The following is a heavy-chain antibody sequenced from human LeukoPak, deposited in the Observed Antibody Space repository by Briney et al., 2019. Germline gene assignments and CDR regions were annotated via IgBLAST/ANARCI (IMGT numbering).Heavy chain of an antibody. CDR1: GGSISSYY. Sequence: LSLTCTVSGGSISSYYWSWIRQPPGKGLEWVSGISWNSGSIGYADSVKGRFTISRDNAKNSLYLQMNSLRAEDTALYYCAKVGYYSNYGDYFDNWGQGTQVTVSS. J-gene: IGHJ4*02. CDR3: AKVGYYSNYGDYFDN. CDR2: ISWNSGSI. V-gene: IGHV3-9*01. D-gene: IGHD4-4*01.